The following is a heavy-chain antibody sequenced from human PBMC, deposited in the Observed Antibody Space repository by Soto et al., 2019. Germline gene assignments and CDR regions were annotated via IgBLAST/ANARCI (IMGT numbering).Heavy chain of an antibody. D-gene: IGHD5-18*01. CDR1: GFTFSSHW. J-gene: IGHJ4*02. Sequence: GGSLRLSCAASGFTFSSHWMHWVRQAPGKGLVWVSRINSDGSSTSYADSVKGRFTISRDNAKNTLYLQMNSLRAEDTAVYYCAREGYSYGYVDYWGQGTLVTVS. V-gene: IGHV3-74*01. CDR2: INSDGSST. CDR3: AREGYSYGYVDY.